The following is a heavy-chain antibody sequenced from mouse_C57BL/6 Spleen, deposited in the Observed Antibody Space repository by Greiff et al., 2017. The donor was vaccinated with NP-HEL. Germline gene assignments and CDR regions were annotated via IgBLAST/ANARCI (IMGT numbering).Heavy chain of an antibody. CDR3: ARKGYHSNREYFDY. Sequence: VQLQQSGPVLVKPGASVKMSCKASGYTFTDYYMNWVKQSHGKSLEWIGVINPYNGGTSYNQKFKGKATLTVDNSSSTAYMELNSRTSEDSAVYYCARKGYHSNREYFDYWGQGTTLTVSS. J-gene: IGHJ2*01. CDR1: GYTFTDYY. CDR2: INPYNGGT. V-gene: IGHV1-19*01. D-gene: IGHD2-5*01.